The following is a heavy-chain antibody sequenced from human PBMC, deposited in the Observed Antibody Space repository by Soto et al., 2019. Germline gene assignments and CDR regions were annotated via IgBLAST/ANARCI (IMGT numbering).Heavy chain of an antibody. V-gene: IGHV4-34*01. D-gene: IGHD6-19*01. CDR2: INHSGST. Sequence: KTSETLSLTCAVYGGSFSGYYWSWIRQPPGKGLEWIGEINHSGSTNYNPSLKSRVTISVDTSKNQFSLKLSSVTAADTAVYYCARGRIALWLVRYFDYWGQGTLVTVSS. CDR3: ARGRIALWLVRYFDY. CDR1: GGSFSGYY. J-gene: IGHJ4*02.